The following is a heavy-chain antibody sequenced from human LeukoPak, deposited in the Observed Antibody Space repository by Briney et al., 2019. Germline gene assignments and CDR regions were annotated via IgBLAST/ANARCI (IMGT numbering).Heavy chain of an antibody. D-gene: IGHD6-13*01. Sequence: ASVKVSCKASGYTFTGYYMHWVRQAPGQGLEWMGWINPNSGGTNYAQKFQGWVTMTRDTSISTAYMELSRLRSDDTAVYYCAMRWAYSSSWYEAFDIWGQGTMVTVSS. CDR3: AMRWAYSSSWYEAFDI. J-gene: IGHJ3*02. V-gene: IGHV1-2*04. CDR1: GYTFTGYY. CDR2: INPNSGGT.